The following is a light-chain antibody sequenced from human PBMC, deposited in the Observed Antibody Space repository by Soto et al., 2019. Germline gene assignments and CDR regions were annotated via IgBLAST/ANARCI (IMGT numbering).Light chain of an antibody. Sequence: DIQMTQSPSYLSASVGDRVTITCQASQDGRNYLNWYQQKPGKAPSLLIYDASNLGTGVPSRFSGSGSGTDFTFPISSLQPEDIATYYCQNYDDLPLTFGGGTRVEIK. CDR3: QNYDDLPLT. CDR2: DAS. CDR1: QDGRNY. V-gene: IGKV1-33*01. J-gene: IGKJ4*01.